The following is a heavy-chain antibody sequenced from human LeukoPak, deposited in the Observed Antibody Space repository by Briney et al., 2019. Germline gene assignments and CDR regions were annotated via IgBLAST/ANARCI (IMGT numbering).Heavy chain of an antibody. Sequence: SVKVSCKASGGTSNSHAISWVRQAPGQGLEWMGRIISNLGTTNRAQKFQDRVTLTADKSTNIAYMELTSLTSDDTAIYYCATTNDGGGYQWGDSFDYWGQGTLVTVSS. CDR1: GGTSNSHA. CDR2: IISNLGTT. CDR3: ATTNDGGGYQWGDSFDY. D-gene: IGHD3-22*01. V-gene: IGHV1-69*04. J-gene: IGHJ4*02.